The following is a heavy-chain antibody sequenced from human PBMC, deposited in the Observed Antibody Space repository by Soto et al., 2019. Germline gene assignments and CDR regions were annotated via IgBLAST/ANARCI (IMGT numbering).Heavy chain of an antibody. V-gene: IGHV4-59*01. CDR2: FHFSGST. CDR3: ARASGYSYGYDDFFDN. J-gene: IGHJ4*01. Sequence: SETLSLTCTVSGGSINGYYWTWLRQSPTNGLEWIGYFHFSGSTKYNPSLESRLTISADTSKNQISLTLSSVTAADTAVYYCARASGYSYGYDDFFDNWGQGTLVTVSA. D-gene: IGHD5-18*01. CDR1: GGSINGYY.